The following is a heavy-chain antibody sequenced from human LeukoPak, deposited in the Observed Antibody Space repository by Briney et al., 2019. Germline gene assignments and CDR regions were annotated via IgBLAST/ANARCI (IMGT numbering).Heavy chain of an antibody. D-gene: IGHD6-13*01. V-gene: IGHV4-39*02. CDR2: INYSGTT. Sequence: SGTLSLTCTVSGGSFSSISYYWGWGRRPRGEGREWIGRINYSGTTYYNPSLKSRVTISVDTAKNQFALRLSSVTAADTAVDYCARDGSSSSWYGVLDVGYWGQGTLVTVSS. CDR1: GGSFSSISYY. CDR3: ARDGSSSSWYGVLDVGY. J-gene: IGHJ4*02.